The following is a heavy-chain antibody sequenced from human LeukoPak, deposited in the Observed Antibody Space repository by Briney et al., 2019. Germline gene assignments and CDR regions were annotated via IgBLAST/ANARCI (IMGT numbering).Heavy chain of an antibody. CDR3: TRNPDGRNWFDP. CDR1: GFTFSHHW. V-gene: IGHV3-74*01. CDR2: ISSDESST. Sequence: RGSLRLSCAASGFTFSHHWMHWVRQAPGKGLVWVSHISSDESSTTYADSVKGRFTISRDNRKNTLYLQMNSLRVEDTAMYYCTRNPDGRNWFDPWGQGTLVTVSS. J-gene: IGHJ5*02. D-gene: IGHD1-14*01.